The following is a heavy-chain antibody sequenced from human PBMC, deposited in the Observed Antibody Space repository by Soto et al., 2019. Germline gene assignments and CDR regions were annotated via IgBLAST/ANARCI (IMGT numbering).Heavy chain of an antibody. CDR1: GFTFSNFA. V-gene: IGHV3-23*01. CDR3: TKAYDYIWGSYPREVDY. CDR2: ISRTGGAA. J-gene: IGHJ4*02. D-gene: IGHD3-16*02. Sequence: EVQLLESGGGLVQPGGSLRLSCAASGFTFSNFAMFWVRQAPGKGLEWVSSISRTGGAAHYADSVNGRFTISRDISKNMLFRQMDRLRAEDTAVYYCTKAYDYIWGSYPREVDYWGKGTLVTVSS.